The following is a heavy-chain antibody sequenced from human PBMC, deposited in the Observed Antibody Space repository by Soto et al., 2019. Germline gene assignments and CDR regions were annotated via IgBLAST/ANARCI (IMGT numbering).Heavy chain of an antibody. Sequence: GSLRLSCAASGFTFSSYAMSWVRQAPGKGLEWVSAFSGSGVSTYYADSVKGRFTISRDNSKNTLYLQMNSLRAEDTAVYYCAKELHSSSGWSQVIYWGQGTLVTVSS. D-gene: IGHD6-19*01. CDR2: FSGSGVST. V-gene: IGHV3-23*01. J-gene: IGHJ4*02. CDR1: GFTFSSYA. CDR3: AKELHSSSGWSQVIY.